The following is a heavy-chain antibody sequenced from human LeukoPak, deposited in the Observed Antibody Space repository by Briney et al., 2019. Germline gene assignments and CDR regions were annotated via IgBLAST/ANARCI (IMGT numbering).Heavy chain of an antibody. Sequence: SETLSLTCTVSSGSISSGDYYWSWIRQPPGKGREWIGYIYYSGSTYYNPSLKSRVTISVDTSKNQFSLKLSSVTAADTAVYYCARTSRDGYNFDAFDIWGQGTMVTVSS. CDR3: ARTSRDGYNFDAFDI. D-gene: IGHD5-24*01. V-gene: IGHV4-30-4*08. J-gene: IGHJ3*02. CDR2: IYYSGST. CDR1: SGSISSGDYY.